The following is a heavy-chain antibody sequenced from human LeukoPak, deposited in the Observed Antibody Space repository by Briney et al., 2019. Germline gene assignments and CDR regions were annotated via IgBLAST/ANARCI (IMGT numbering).Heavy chain of an antibody. CDR3: ARGDWSYGALGDV. D-gene: IGHD3-10*01. J-gene: IGHJ6*04. V-gene: IGHV1-2*06. CDR1: GYTFSGYY. Sequence: ASVKVSCKASGYTFSGYYIHWVRQAPGQGLEWMGRISPNSGATNYAQKFQGRVTMTRDTSISTAYMQLSSLRSDDTAVYYCARGDWSYGALGDVWGKGTTVTAST. CDR2: ISPNSGAT.